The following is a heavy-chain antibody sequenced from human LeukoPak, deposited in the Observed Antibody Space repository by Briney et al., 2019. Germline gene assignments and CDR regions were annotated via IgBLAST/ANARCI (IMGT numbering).Heavy chain of an antibody. D-gene: IGHD6-13*01. J-gene: IGHJ6*03. CDR2: IYTSGST. CDR1: GGSISSGSYY. V-gene: IGHV4-61*02. CDR3: ARQPYSSSWFDPYYYYMDI. Sequence: SETLSLTCTVSGGSISSGSYYWSWIRQPAGKGLEWIGRIYTSGSTNYNPSLKSRVTISVDTSKNQFSLKLSSVTAADTAVYYCARQPYSSSWFDPYYYYMDIWGKGTTVTISS.